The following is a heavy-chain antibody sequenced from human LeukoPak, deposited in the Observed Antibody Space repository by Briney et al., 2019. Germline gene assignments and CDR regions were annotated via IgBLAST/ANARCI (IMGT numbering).Heavy chain of an antibody. J-gene: IGHJ4*02. CDR3: ARRRYLTSGSFDY. CDR1: VGSISNYY. D-gene: IGHD3-10*01. Sequence: SETLSLICTVSVGSISNYYWSWIRQSPGEGLEWIWYISYSGSTNYNPSLKSRVSISVDTSKNHFSLKLTSVTAADTAVYYCARRRYLTSGSFDYWGQGTLVTVSS. V-gene: IGHV4-59*01. CDR2: ISYSGST.